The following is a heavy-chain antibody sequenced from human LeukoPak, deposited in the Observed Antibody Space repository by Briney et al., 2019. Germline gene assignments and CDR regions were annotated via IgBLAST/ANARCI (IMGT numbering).Heavy chain of an antibody. CDR1: GFTFSSYW. CDR2: IKPDGYDK. D-gene: IGHD6-19*01. V-gene: IGHV3-7*01. CDR3: ARALYNHGWYPDYFDY. J-gene: IGHJ4*02. Sequence: GGSLRLSCAASGFTFSSYWMGWVRQAPGKGLEWVANIKPDGYDKYYVDSLKGRFTISRDNAKHSLYLQTDSLTAEDTAVYYCARALYNHGWYPDYFDYWGQGTLVTVSS.